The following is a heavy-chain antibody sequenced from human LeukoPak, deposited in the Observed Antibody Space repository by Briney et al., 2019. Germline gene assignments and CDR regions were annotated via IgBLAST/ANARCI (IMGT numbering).Heavy chain of an antibody. CDR1: GYTFSNYW. V-gene: IGHV3-74*01. CDR3: ARGIRGAYGMDV. CDR2: INGDGSRT. Sequence: PGGSLRLSCAASGYTFSNYWMHWVRQAPGKGLVWVSRINGDGSRTNYADSVKGRFTISRDNAKNTVYLQMNSLRAEDSALYHCARGIRGAYGMDVWGQGTTVTVSS. J-gene: IGHJ6*02.